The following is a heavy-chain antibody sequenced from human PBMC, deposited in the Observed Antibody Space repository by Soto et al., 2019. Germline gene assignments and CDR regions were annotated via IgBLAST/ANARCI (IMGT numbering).Heavy chain of an antibody. J-gene: IGHJ4*02. D-gene: IGHD2-2*02. CDR2: IIPIFGTA. V-gene: IGHV1-69*13. Sequence: SVKVSCKASGGTFSSYAISWVRQAPGQGLEWMGGIIPIFGTANYAQKFQGRVTITADESTSTAYMELSSLRSEDTAVYYCARYPSPIVVVPAAIRHYFDYWGKGDLGTVAS. CDR3: ARYPSPIVVVPAAIRHYFDY. CDR1: GGTFSSYA.